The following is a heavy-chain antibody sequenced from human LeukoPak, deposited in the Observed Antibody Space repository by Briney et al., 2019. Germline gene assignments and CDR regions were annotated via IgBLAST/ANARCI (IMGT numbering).Heavy chain of an antibody. J-gene: IGHJ3*02. V-gene: IGHV3-30-3*01. CDR1: GFTFSSYA. CDR3: ARGLVFYAFDI. Sequence: GGSLRLSCAASGFTFSSYAMHWVRQAPGKGLEWVAVISYDGSNKYYADSVKGRFTISRDNSKNTLYLQMNSLRAEDTAVYYCARGLVFYAFDIWGQGTMVTVSS. D-gene: IGHD2-21*01. CDR2: ISYDGSNK.